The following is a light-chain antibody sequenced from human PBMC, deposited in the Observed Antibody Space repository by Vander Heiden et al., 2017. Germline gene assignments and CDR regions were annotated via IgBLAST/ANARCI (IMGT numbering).Light chain of an antibody. J-gene: IGLJ1*01. Sequence: SPLTQPASVSGAPGPSITISCPRSSSDVGGYNYASWYQQHPGEAHKLMIYDVSNRPAVVYNRFSGSKSGNTASLTISGLQAEDEADYYCSSYTSSSTVAFGTGTKVTVL. V-gene: IGLV2-14*01. CDR3: SSYTSSSTVA. CDR2: DVS. CDR1: SSDVGGYNY.